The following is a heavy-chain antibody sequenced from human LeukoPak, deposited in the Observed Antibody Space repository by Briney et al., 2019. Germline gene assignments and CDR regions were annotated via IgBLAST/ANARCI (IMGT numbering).Heavy chain of an antibody. D-gene: IGHD3-22*01. Sequence: GGSLRLSCAASGFTFDVSAMNWVRQAPGKGLEWVSASGNAGDTYYADSVEGRFTISRDNSKKMLFLQITSLRAEDTAVYYCAKKTPGNYPYDYWGQGTLVTVSP. J-gene: IGHJ4*02. V-gene: IGHV3-23*01. CDR3: AKKTPGNYPYDY. CDR2: SGNAGDT. CDR1: GFTFDVSA.